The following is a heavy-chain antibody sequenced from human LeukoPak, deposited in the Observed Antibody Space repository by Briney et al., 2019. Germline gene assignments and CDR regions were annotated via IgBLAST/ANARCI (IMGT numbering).Heavy chain of an antibody. Sequence: PSETLSLTCTVSGGSISSSSYYCGWIRQPPGKGLEWIGSIYYSGSTYYNPSLKSRVTISVDTSKNQFSLKLSSVTAADTAVYYCARTSYYYDSSGYYYENYYYYYMDVWGKGTTVTVSS. CDR3: ARTSYYYDSSGYYYENYYYYYMDV. D-gene: IGHD3-22*01. CDR2: IYYSGST. CDR1: GGSISSSSYY. J-gene: IGHJ6*03. V-gene: IGHV4-39*07.